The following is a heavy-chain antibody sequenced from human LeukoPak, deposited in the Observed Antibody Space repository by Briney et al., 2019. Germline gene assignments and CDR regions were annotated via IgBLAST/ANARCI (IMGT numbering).Heavy chain of an antibody. Sequence: GGSLRLSCAASGFTSSSFSMNWVRQAPGKGLEWVSSISSSSSYIYYADSLKGRFTISRDNAKNSLYLQMNSLRAEDTAVYYCAKDTTAWYRFDYWGQGTLVTVSS. V-gene: IGHV3-21*01. D-gene: IGHD6-13*01. CDR3: AKDTTAWYRFDY. CDR1: GFTSSSFS. J-gene: IGHJ4*02. CDR2: ISSSSSYI.